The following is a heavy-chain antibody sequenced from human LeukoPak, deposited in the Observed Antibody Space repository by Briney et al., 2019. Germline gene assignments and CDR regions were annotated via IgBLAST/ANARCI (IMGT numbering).Heavy chain of an antibody. J-gene: IGHJ4*02. CDR1: GGSISSSSYY. CDR3: ATISGSYPYFVDY. Sequence: PSVTLSLTCTVSGGSISSSSYYWGWIRQSPGKGLEWIGSTYYSGSTYYNPSLKSRVTISVDTSKNQFSLRLSSVTAADTAVYYCATISGSYPYFVDYWGQGTLVTVAS. V-gene: IGHV4-39*01. D-gene: IGHD3-10*01. CDR2: TYYSGST.